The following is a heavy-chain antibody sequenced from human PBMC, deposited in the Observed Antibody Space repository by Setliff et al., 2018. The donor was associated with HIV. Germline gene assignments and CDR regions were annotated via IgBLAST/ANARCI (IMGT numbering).Heavy chain of an antibody. J-gene: IGHJ4*02. V-gene: IGHV3-20*04. CDR3: ARGRGRLGAPTAGDFDS. CDR1: GFTFDDYG. CDR2: IDWNGDST. D-gene: IGHD1-26*01. Sequence: GGSLRLSCAASGFTFDDYGMSWVRQAPGKGLEWVSGIDWNGDSTGYGDSVKGRFTISRDNAKNSLYLQMNSLRAEDTALYYCARGRGRLGAPTAGDFDSWGQGNLVTVSS.